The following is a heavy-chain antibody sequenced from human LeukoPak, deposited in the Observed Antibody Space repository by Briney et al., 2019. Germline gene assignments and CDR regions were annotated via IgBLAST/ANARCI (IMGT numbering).Heavy chain of an antibody. CDR3: TREGCSSTSCYANWFDP. J-gene: IGHJ5*02. V-gene: IGHV3-74*01. CDR1: GFTFSSYW. Sequence: GGSLRLSCAASGFTFSSYWMHWVRQAPGKGLVWVSRINSDGSSTSYADSVKGRFTISRDNAKNTLYLQMNSLRAEDTAVYYCTREGCSSTSCYANWFDPWGQGTLVTVSS. D-gene: IGHD2-2*01. CDR2: INSDGSST.